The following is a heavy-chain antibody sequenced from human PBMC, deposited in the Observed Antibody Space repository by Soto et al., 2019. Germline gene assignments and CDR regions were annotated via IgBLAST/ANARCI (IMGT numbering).Heavy chain of an antibody. J-gene: IGHJ5*01. CDR3: ARDRSPGSTSWYDC. V-gene: IGHV6-1*01. CDR1: GDSVSNKSAA. Sequence: PSQTLSLTCAISGDSVSNKSAAWNWIRQSPSRGLEWLGRTHYTSRWYNDYAVSVMGRITINPDTSRNQFSLQLNSVTPEDTAVYYCARDRSPGSTSWYDCWGQGALVTVSS. CDR2: THYTSRWYN. D-gene: IGHD2-2*01.